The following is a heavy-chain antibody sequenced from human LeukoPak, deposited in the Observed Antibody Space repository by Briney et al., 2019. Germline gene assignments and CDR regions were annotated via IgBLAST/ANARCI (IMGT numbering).Heavy chain of an antibody. V-gene: IGHV3-74*01. CDR1: GFTFSSYW. D-gene: IGHD5-12*01. CDR3: ARDSGYSGYSDY. CDR2: INSDGSST. Sequence: GGSLRLSCAASGFTFSSYWMHWVRQAPGKGLVWVSRINSDGSSTSYADSVKGRFTISRDNAKNSLNLQMNSLRAEDTAVYYCARDSGYSGYSDYWGQGTLVTVS. J-gene: IGHJ4*02.